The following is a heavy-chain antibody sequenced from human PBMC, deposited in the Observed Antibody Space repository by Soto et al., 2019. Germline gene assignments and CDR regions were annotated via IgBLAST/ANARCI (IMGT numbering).Heavy chain of an antibody. D-gene: IGHD6-13*01. CDR2: INPNSGGT. CDR1: GYTFTGYY. J-gene: IGHJ6*02. CDR3: ARDHSSSWYGTDYYYGMDV. V-gene: IGHV1-2*04. Sequence: GASVKVSCKASGYTFTGYYMHWVRQAPGQGLEWMGWINPNSGGTNYAQKFQGWVTMTRDTSISTAYMELSRLRSDDTAAYYCARDHSSSWYGTDYYYGMDVWGQGTTVTVSS.